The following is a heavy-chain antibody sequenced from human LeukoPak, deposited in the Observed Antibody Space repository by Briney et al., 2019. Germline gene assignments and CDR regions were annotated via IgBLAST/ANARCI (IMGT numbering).Heavy chain of an antibody. CDR2: IRYNGNNQ. CDR3: AREIAAAGPSFDY. D-gene: IGHD6-13*01. Sequence: GGSLRLSCAASGFTFNNYGMHWVRQAPGKGLEWVAFIRYNGNNQYYADSVKGRFTISRDNSKSTLYLQMNSLKGDDTAVYYCAREIAAAGPSFDYWGQGTLVTVSS. J-gene: IGHJ4*02. CDR1: GFTFNNYG. V-gene: IGHV3-30*02.